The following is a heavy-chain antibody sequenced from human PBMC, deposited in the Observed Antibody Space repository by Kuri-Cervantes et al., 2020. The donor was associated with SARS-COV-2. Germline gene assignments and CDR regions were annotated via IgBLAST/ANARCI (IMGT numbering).Heavy chain of an antibody. CDR2: INPDGSYT. CDR3: ARDGHHWNFDY. Sequence: GESLKISCAASGFTFSSYAMSWVRQAPGKGLVWVSRINPDGSYTNNADSVKGRFTISRDNAKNTLHLQMSSLRADDTAVYYCARDGHHWNFDYWGPGTLVTVSS. D-gene: IGHD1-1*01. CDR1: GFTFSSYA. V-gene: IGHV3-74*01. J-gene: IGHJ4*02.